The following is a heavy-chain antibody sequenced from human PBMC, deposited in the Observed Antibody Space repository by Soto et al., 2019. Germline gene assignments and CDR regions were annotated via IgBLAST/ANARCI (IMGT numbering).Heavy chain of an antibody. J-gene: IGHJ4*02. V-gene: IGHV1-3*01. D-gene: IGHD4-4*01. CDR2: INAGNGNT. CDR3: ARIGLGYSNYDAYFDY. Sequence: GASVKVSCKASGYTFTSYAMHWVRQAPGQRLEWMGWINAGNGNTKYSQKFQGRVTITRDTSASTAYMELSSLRSEDTAVYYCARIGLGYSNYDAYFDYWGQGTLVTVSS. CDR1: GYTFTSYA.